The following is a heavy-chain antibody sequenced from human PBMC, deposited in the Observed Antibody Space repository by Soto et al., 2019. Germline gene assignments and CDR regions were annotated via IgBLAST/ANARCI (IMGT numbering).Heavy chain of an antibody. Sequence: KTSETLSLTCTVSGGSISSYYWSWIRQPPGKGLEWIGYIYYSGSTNYNPSLKSRVTISVDTSKNQFSLKLSSVTAADTAVYYCARDHSSIAARGFDYWGQGALVTVSS. J-gene: IGHJ4*02. CDR3: ARDHSSIAARGFDY. D-gene: IGHD6-6*01. CDR2: IYYSGST. V-gene: IGHV4-59*01. CDR1: GGSISSYY.